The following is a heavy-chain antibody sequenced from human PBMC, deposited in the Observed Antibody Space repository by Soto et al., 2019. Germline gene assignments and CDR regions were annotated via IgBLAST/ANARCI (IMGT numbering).Heavy chain of an antibody. Sequence: PSETLSLTCTVSGGSISSDDYYWSWIRQAPGRGLEWIGYIHSSGSIYYNPSLKSRATMSIDTAGNQLSLKVSSVTVADTAVYYCARDLDGLHDDTSGPFPLPGWGQGTLVTVSS. CDR1: GGSISSDDYY. V-gene: IGHV4-30-4*01. D-gene: IGHD3-22*01. J-gene: IGHJ1*01. CDR3: ARDLDGLHDDTSGPFPLPG. CDR2: IHSSGSI.